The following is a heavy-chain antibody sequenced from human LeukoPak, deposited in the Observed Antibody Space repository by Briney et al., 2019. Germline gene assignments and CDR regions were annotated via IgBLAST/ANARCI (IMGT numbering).Heavy chain of an antibody. CDR3: ARDIVLVGATDMDY. D-gene: IGHD1-26*01. Sequence: PGGSLRLSCAASGFTFSSYSMNWVRQAPGKGLEWVSYISSSSSTIYHADSVKGRFTISRDNAKNSLYLQMNSLRAEDTAVYYCARDIVLVGATDMDYWGQGTLVTVSS. CDR1: GFTFSSYS. J-gene: IGHJ4*02. CDR2: ISSSSSTI. V-gene: IGHV3-48*04.